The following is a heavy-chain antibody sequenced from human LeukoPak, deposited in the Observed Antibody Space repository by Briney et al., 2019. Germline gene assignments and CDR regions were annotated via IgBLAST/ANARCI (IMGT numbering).Heavy chain of an antibody. CDR2: ISGSGGST. CDR3: AKSRNFDWLPSDY. J-gene: IGHJ4*02. CDR1: GFTFSSYA. D-gene: IGHD3-9*01. Sequence: PGGSLRLSCAASGFTFSSYAMSWVRQAPGKGLEWVSGISGSGGSTYYADSVKGRFTISRDNSKNTLYLQMNSLRAEDTALYYCAKSRNFDWLPSDYWGQGTPVTVSS. V-gene: IGHV3-23*01.